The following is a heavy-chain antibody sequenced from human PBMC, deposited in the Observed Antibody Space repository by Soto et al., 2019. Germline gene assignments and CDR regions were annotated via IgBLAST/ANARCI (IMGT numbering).Heavy chain of an antibody. J-gene: IGHJ4*02. CDR1: GGSFSGYY. D-gene: IGHD2-15*01. CDR2: INHSGST. V-gene: IGHV4-34*01. Sequence: PSETLSLTCAVYGGSFSGYYWNWIRQPPGKGLEWIGEINHSGSTNYNPSLKSRVTISVDTSKNQFSLKLSSVTAADTAVDYCGRGYGRILAYWAKGPLVPVPP. CDR3: GRGYGRILAY.